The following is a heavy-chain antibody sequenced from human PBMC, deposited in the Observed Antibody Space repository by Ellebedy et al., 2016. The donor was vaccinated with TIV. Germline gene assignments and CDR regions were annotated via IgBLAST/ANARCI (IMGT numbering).Heavy chain of an antibody. J-gene: IGHJ3*01. Sequence: PGGSLRLSCAASGLTFSRHAMSWVRQAPGKGLEWVSSIPESGGNTYYADSVKGRFTISRDNSKDTLFLQMNSLSAEDKAIYFCARNPVGVGPAFDVWGQGTMVTVSS. CDR1: GLTFSRHA. CDR2: IPESGGNT. CDR3: ARNPVGVGPAFDV. D-gene: IGHD1-26*01. V-gene: IGHV3-23*01.